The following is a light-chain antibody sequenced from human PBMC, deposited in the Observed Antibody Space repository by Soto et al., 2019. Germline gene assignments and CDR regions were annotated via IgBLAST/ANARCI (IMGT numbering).Light chain of an antibody. CDR3: QQRNIWPPVT. J-gene: IGKJ5*01. CDR2: GAF. Sequence: EIVLTQSPATLSLSPGERATLSCRASPSVTNYLAWYQQKPGQPPRLLIYGAFNRAAGITARFSGSGSGTDFTLTISSLEHEDSAVYYCQQRNIWPPVTFGQGTRLEIK. CDR1: PSVTNY. V-gene: IGKV3-11*01.